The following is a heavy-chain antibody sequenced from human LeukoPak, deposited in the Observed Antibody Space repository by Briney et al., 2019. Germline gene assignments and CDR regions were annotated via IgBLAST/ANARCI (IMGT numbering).Heavy chain of an antibody. D-gene: IGHD6-6*01. V-gene: IGHV4-34*01. CDR2: INHSGST. CDR3: ARVLRVSHYYYGMDV. CDR1: GGSISSYY. Sequence: PSETLSLTCTVSGGSISSYYWSWIRQPPGKGLEWIGEINHSGSTNYNPSLKSRVTISVDTSKNQFSLKLSSVTAADTAVYYCARVLRVSHYYYGMDVWGQGTTVTVSS. J-gene: IGHJ6*02.